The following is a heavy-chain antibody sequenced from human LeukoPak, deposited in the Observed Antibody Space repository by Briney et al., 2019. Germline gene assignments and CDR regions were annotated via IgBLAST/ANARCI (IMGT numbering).Heavy chain of an antibody. D-gene: IGHD3-10*01. V-gene: IGHV4-4*02. CDR1: GGSISSSNW. CDR2: IYHSGST. J-gene: IGHJ4*02. CDR3: ARVLDYYVSGTYGFDY. Sequence: SETLSLTCAVSGGSISSSNWWSWVRQPPGKGLEWVGEIYHSGSTNYNPSLESRVTISVQTSENQFSLKLSSVTAADTAVYYCARVLDYYVSGTYGFDYWGQGTLVTVSS.